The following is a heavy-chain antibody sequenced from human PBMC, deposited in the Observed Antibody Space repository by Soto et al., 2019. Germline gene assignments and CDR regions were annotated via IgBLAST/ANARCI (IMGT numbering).Heavy chain of an antibody. CDR3: AKGARYYDNMTDVPIPFDY. D-gene: IGHD3-22*01. V-gene: IGHV3-43*01. CDR1: GFTFDDYT. CDR2: ISWDGGST. J-gene: IGHJ4*02. Sequence: PGGALRLSSAASGFTFDDYTMHWVRQAPGKGLEWVSLISWDGGSTYYADSVKGRFTISRDNSKNSLYLQMNSLRTEDTALYYCAKGARYYDNMTDVPIPFDYWGQGTLVTGPS.